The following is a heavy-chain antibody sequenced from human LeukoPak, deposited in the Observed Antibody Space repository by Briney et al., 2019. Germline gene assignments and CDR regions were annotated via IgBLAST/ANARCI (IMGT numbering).Heavy chain of an antibody. Sequence: SGTLSLTCTVSGGSISSYYWSWIRQPPGKGLEWIGYIYYSGSTNYNPSLKSRVTISVDTSKNQFSLKLSSVTAADTAVYYCAREVVVVPAAIPAYYFDYWGQGTLVTVSS. CDR2: IYYSGST. D-gene: IGHD2-2*02. CDR1: GGSISSYY. V-gene: IGHV4-59*01. CDR3: AREVVVVPAAIPAYYFDY. J-gene: IGHJ4*02.